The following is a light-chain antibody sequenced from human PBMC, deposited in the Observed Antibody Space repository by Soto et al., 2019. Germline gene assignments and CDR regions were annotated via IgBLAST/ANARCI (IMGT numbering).Light chain of an antibody. Sequence: DVVMTQSPLSLPVTLGQPASISCRSSQSLVYSDGNTYLNWFQQRPGQSPRRLIYKVSNRDSGVPDRFSGSGSGTDFTLKISRVEAEDVGVYYCIQGTHFPLTFGGGTKVEIK. V-gene: IGKV2-30*01. CDR3: IQGTHFPLT. CDR1: QSLVYSDGNTY. J-gene: IGKJ4*01. CDR2: KVS.